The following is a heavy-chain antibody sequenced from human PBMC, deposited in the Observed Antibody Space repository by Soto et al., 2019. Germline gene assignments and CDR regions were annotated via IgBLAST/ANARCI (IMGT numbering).Heavy chain of an antibody. CDR1: GGSFSGYY. D-gene: IGHD6-6*01. Sequence: SETLSLTCAVYGGSFSGYYWSWIRQPPGKGLEWIGEINHSGSTNYNPSLKSRVTISVDTSKNQFSLKLSSVTAADTAVYYCARYSSSSRGPFDYWGQGTLVTVSS. CDR2: INHSGST. J-gene: IGHJ4*02. V-gene: IGHV4-34*01. CDR3: ARYSSSSRGPFDY.